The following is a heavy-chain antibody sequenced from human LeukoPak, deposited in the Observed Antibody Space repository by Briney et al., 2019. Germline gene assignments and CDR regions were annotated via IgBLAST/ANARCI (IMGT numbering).Heavy chain of an antibody. CDR3: AKDTYYHDSSGYYYSDY. V-gene: IGHV3-23*01. CDR2: ISGSGGST. D-gene: IGHD3-22*01. J-gene: IGHJ4*02. Sequence: GGSLRLSCAASGFTFSSYAMSWVRQAPGKGLEWVSAISGSGGSTYYADSVKGRFTISRDNSKNTLYLQMNSLRAEDTAVYYCAKDTYYHDSSGYYYSDYWGQGTLVTVSS. CDR1: GFTFSSYA.